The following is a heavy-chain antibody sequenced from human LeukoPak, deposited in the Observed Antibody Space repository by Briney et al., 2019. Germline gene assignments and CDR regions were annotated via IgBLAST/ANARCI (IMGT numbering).Heavy chain of an antibody. CDR3: ARDSGATWAFDI. CDR1: GGSISSYY. J-gene: IGHJ3*02. Sequence: PSETLSLTCTVSGGSISSYYWSWIRQPPGKGLEWIGYVHYSGSTNYNPSLKSRVTISVDTSKTQFSLKLRSVTAADTALYYCARDSGATWAFDIWGQGTMVIVSS. D-gene: IGHD1-26*01. V-gene: IGHV4-59*01. CDR2: VHYSGST.